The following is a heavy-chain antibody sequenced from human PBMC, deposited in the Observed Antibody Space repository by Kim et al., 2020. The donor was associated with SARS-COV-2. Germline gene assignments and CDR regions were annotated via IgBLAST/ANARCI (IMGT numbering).Heavy chain of an antibody. CDR2: ISDNGRST. D-gene: IGHD3-3*01. V-gene: IGHV3-23*01. Sequence: GGSLRLSCAASGFIFSTTDMSWVRQAPGKGLEWVAAISDNGRSTYYADAVKVRITISRDNSKNTLYLQMNSLRAEDTAVYYCASVLRITIFGVVTGFDYWGQGTLVTVSS. J-gene: IGHJ4*02. CDR1: GFIFSTTD. CDR3: ASVLRITIFGVVTGFDY.